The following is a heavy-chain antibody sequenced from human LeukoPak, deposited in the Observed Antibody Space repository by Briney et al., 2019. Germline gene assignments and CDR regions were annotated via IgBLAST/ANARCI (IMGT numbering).Heavy chain of an antibody. CDR1: GFTFSSYG. D-gene: IGHD3-22*01. CDR3: APEPAYYYDSNRFDY. CDR2: ISYDGSNK. J-gene: IGHJ4*02. Sequence: PGRSLRLSCAASGFTFSSYGMHWVRQAPGKGLEWVAVISYDGSNKYYADSVKGRFTISRDNSKSTLYLQMNSLRAEDTAVYYCAPEPAYYYDSNRFDYWGQGTLVTVSS. V-gene: IGHV3-30*03.